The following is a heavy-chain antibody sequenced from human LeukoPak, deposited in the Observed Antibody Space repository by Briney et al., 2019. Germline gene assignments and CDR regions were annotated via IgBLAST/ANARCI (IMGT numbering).Heavy chain of an antibody. D-gene: IGHD2-2*01. V-gene: IGHV1-3*01. CDR1: GYTFAKYA. CDR3: ARSILMVPVASHYNYGVDV. J-gene: IGHJ6*02. Sequence: GASVKVSCKASGYTFAKYAIHWVRQAPGQRLEWMGWINAGNGNTRYSQKFQGGVTITRDTSASTAYMELSSLRSEDTAVYYCARSILMVPVASHYNYGVDVWGQGTTVTVSS. CDR2: INAGNGNT.